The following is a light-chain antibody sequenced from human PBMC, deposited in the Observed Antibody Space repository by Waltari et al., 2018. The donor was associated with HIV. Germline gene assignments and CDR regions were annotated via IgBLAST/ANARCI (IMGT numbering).Light chain of an antibody. CDR1: QAVSSN. Sequence: EIVMTQSPATLSVSPGQRVTLSCRASQAVSSNVAWYQQKPGPSPRLLIFAASTRATCVPARFSGNGFGTDFTLSITNLQSEDFAVYHCQQYVEWPLTFGQGTKLEV. CDR3: QQYVEWPLT. J-gene: IGKJ1*01. CDR2: AAS. V-gene: IGKV3-15*01.